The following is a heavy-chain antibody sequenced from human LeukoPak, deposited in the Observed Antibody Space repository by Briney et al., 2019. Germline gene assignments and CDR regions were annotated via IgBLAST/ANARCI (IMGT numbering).Heavy chain of an antibody. Sequence: ASVKVSCKASGYTFSSYGFSWVRQAPGQGLERMGWINAYNGNTNYAQNLQGRDTMTTDTSTSTAYMELRSLRSDDTAVYYCARRQGTTLNFDYWGQGTLVTVSS. V-gene: IGHV1-18*01. CDR2: INAYNGNT. D-gene: IGHD1-1*01. CDR1: GYTFSSYG. CDR3: ARRQGTTLNFDY. J-gene: IGHJ4*02.